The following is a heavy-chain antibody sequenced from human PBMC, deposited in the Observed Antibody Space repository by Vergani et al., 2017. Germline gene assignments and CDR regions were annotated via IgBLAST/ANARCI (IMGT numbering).Heavy chain of an antibody. CDR1: GFSLSEAGMG. J-gene: IGHJ5*02. CDR2: IFSNGEK. V-gene: IGHV2-26*01. CDR3: AXTCRGDCSDWFDP. Sequence: QVTLKESGPVLVKPTETLSLTCTVSGFSLSEAGMGVSWIRQPPGKALEWLAHIFSNGEKSYSTSLKSRLSISKDTSKSQVVLTMANMDPLDTATFYCAXTCRGDCSDWFDPWGQGTLVIVSS. D-gene: IGHD2-21*02.